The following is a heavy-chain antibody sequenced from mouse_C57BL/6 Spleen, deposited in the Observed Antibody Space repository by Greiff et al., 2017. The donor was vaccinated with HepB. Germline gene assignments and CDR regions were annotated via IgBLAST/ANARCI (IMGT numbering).Heavy chain of an antibody. CDR2: IRSKSNNYAT. J-gene: IGHJ4*01. CDR3: VSYLYAMDY. D-gene: IGHD5-5*01. V-gene: IGHV10-1*01. Sequence: EVQLQESGGGLVQPKGSLKLSCAASGFSFNTYAMNWVRQAPGKGLEWVARIRSKSNNYATYYADSVKDRFTISRDDSESMLYLQMNNLKTEDTAMYYCVSYLYAMDYWGQGTSVTVSS. CDR1: GFSFNTYA.